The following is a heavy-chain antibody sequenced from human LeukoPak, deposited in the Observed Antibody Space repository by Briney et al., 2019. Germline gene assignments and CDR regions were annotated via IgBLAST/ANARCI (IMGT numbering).Heavy chain of an antibody. CDR1: GFTFSSYA. J-gene: IGHJ5*02. CDR2: ISGSGGST. Sequence: AGGSVRLSSAASGFTFSSYAMSWVRQAPGKGLERVSAISGSGGSTYYADSVKGRFTISRDNSKNTLYLQMNSLRAEDTAVYYCAPKDWFDPWGQGTLVTVSS. CDR3: APKDWFDP. V-gene: IGHV3-23*01.